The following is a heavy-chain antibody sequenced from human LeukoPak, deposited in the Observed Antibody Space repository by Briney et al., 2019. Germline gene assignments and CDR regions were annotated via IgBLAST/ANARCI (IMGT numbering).Heavy chain of an antibody. Sequence: GGSLRLSCAASGFTISSYGMHWVRQAPGKGLEWVAFIRYDGSNKYYADSVKGRFTISRDNSKNTLYLQMNSLRAEDTAVYYCAKDLRVVPAANDDDYWGQGTLVTVSS. D-gene: IGHD2-2*01. CDR3: AKDLRVVPAANDDDY. J-gene: IGHJ4*02. CDR1: GFTISSYG. CDR2: IRYDGSNK. V-gene: IGHV3-30*02.